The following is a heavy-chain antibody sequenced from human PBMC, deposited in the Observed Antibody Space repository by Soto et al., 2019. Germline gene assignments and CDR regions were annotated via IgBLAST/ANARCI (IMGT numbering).Heavy chain of an antibody. CDR1: GFTFSDYA. D-gene: IGHD3-16*01. CDR3: GKDTVLAYVERFDY. V-gene: IGHV3-23*01. CDR2: ISGSGSST. J-gene: IGHJ4*02. Sequence: EVQLLESGGGLVQPGGSLRLSCVASGFTFSDYAMSWVRQAPGKGLEWVSAISGSGSSTYYADSVKGRLTISRDNSKNTLYLQMSSLRADDTAVYYCGKDTVLAYVERFDYWGQGTLVTVSS.